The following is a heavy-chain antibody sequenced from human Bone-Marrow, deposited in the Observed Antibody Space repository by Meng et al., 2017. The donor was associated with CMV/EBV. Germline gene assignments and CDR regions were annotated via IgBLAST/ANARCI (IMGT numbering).Heavy chain of an antibody. D-gene: IGHD5-24*01. CDR2: INSDGSST. CDR3: AKSPRRDGYNWYHYFDY. Sequence: GGSLRLSCAASGFTFSNYWMHWVRQAPGKGLVWVSRINSDGSSTSYADSVKGRFTISRDNAKNTLYLQMNSLRAEDTAVYYCAKSPRRDGYNWYHYFDYWGQGTLVTVSS. CDR1: GFTFSNYW. V-gene: IGHV3-74*01. J-gene: IGHJ4*02.